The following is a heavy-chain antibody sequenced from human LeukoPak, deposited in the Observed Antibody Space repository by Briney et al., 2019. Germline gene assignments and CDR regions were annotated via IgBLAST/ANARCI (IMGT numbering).Heavy chain of an antibody. Sequence: PGGSLRLSCAASGFTFSSYAVSWVRQAPGKGLEWVAAISGGGTSSYADSLKGRFTISRDNSKDTVYLQMNSLRAEDTALYYCAKDRFAYDFWSVYLGGFEYWGQGTLVTVSS. CDR1: GFTFSSYA. J-gene: IGHJ4*02. CDR3: AKDRFAYDFWSVYLGGFEY. V-gene: IGHV3-23*01. D-gene: IGHD3-3*01. CDR2: ISGGGTS.